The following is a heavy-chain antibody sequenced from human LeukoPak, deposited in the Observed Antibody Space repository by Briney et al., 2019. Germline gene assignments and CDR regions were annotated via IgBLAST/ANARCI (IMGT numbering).Heavy chain of an antibody. CDR2: IYYSGST. CDR3: ARDPGGFWFDY. Sequence: SETLSLTCTVSGGSISSSSYYWGWIRQPPGKGLEWIGSIYYSGSTYYNPSLKSRVTISVDTSKNQFSLKLSSVTAADTAVYYCARDPGGFWFDYWGQGTLVTVSS. V-gene: IGHV4-39*07. CDR1: GGSISSSSYY. J-gene: IGHJ4*02. D-gene: IGHD3-10*01.